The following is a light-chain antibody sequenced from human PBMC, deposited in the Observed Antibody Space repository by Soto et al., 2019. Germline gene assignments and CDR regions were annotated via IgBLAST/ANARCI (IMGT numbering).Light chain of an antibody. J-gene: IGKJ4*01. CDR1: QVIRNY. Sequence: EIQLSQTPSSLSASVGDRFTLTCRVSQVIRNYLSWYRQKPGIVPNLLIYSASSLQSRLPSRFSGRGSGTYFTLTISSLQPEDVATYSGQRTCNAPRTFGGGSMVDI. V-gene: IGKV1-27*01. CDR3: QRTCNAPRT. CDR2: SAS.